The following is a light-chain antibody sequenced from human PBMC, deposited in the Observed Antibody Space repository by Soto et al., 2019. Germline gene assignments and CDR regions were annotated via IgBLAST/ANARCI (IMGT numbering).Light chain of an antibody. Sequence: IQMTQSPSTLSASIGDRVTITFPASQSITTFLAWYQQKPGKAPQILIYDASKLEPGVPSRLSGGGSGTEFTLTISSLQPDDFATYYCQQYSTYPLTFGGGTKVDIK. J-gene: IGKJ4*01. CDR1: QSITTF. CDR3: QQYSTYPLT. V-gene: IGKV1-5*01. CDR2: DAS.